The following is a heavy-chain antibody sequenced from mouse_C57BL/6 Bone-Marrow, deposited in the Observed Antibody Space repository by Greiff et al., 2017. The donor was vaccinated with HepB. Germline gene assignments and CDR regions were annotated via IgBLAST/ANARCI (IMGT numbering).Heavy chain of an antibody. J-gene: IGHJ4*01. CDR2: INPYNGGT. V-gene: IGHV1-19*01. CDR3: ARGGEYAMDY. Sequence: EVQGVESGPVLVKPGASVKMSCKASGYTFTDYYMNWVKQSHGKSLEWIGVINPYNGGTSYNQKFKGKATLTVDKSSSTAYMELNSLTSEDSAVYYCARGGEYAMDYWGQGTSVTVSS. CDR1: GYTFTDYY.